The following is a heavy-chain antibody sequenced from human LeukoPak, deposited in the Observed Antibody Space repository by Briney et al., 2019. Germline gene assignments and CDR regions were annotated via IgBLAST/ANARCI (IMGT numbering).Heavy chain of an antibody. D-gene: IGHD1-26*01. CDR1: GYTFTGYY. V-gene: IGHV1-2*02. CDR2: INPNSGGT. Sequence: ASVKVSCKASGYTFTGYYMHWVRQAPGQGLEWMGWINPNSGGTNYAQKFQGRVTMTRDTSISTAYMELSRLRSDDTAVYYCARVSDVGATLFSAFDIWGQGTMVTVSS. J-gene: IGHJ3*02. CDR3: ARVSDVGATLFSAFDI.